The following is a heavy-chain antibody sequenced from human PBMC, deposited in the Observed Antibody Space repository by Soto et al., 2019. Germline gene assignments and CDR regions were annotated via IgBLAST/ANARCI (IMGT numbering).Heavy chain of an antibody. Sequence: GGSLRLSCAASGFTFSSYSMNWVRQAPGKGLEWVSSISSSSSYIYYADSVKGRFTISRDNAKNSLYLQMNSLRAEDTAVYYCATLVVPAAIRDDAFDIWGQGTMVTVSS. CDR1: GFTFSSYS. CDR3: ATLVVPAAIRDDAFDI. V-gene: IGHV3-21*01. D-gene: IGHD2-2*01. J-gene: IGHJ3*02. CDR2: ISSSSSYI.